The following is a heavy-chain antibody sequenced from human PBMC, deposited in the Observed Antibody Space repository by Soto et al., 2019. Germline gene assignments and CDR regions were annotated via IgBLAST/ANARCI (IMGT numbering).Heavy chain of an antibody. J-gene: IGHJ6*04. Sequence: ASVKVSCKASAFTFTSCGIHCVRQVPGQRLEWTGWINAGNGNTKYSEKFQSRVTITRDTSTSTAYMELRSLRSDDKAVYFCAREILRFLEGLRPADYCYRLDVWRKESRVRVSS. CDR3: AREILRFLEGLRPADYCYRLDV. V-gene: IGHV1-3*01. CDR2: INAGNGNT. D-gene: IGHD3-3*01. CDR1: AFTFTSCG.